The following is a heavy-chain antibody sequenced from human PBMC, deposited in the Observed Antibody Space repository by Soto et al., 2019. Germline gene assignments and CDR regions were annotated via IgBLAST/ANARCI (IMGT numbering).Heavy chain of an antibody. CDR3: AKDRDTAIVNITGFDY. Sequence: PGGSLRLSCAASGFTFSSYAMSWVRQAPGKGLEWVSAISGSGGSTYYADSVKGRFTISRDNSKNTLYLQMNSLRADDTAVYYCAKDRDTAIVNITGFDYWRQGTPVTVSS. CDR1: GFTFSSYA. V-gene: IGHV3-23*01. D-gene: IGHD5-18*01. J-gene: IGHJ4*02. CDR2: ISGSGGST.